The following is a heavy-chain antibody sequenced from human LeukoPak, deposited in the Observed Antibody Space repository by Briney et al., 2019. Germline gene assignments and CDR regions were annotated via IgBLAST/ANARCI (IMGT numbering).Heavy chain of an antibody. J-gene: IGHJ4*02. Sequence: SETLSLTCAVYGGSLSGSNWSWIRRPPGKGLEWIGEIYNSGSTIYNPSLKSRVTISVDTSKNQSSLNLNSVTAADTAVYYCVRAYDYWGQGTLVTVSS. CDR2: IYNSGST. V-gene: IGHV4-34*01. CDR3: VRAYDY. CDR1: GGSLSGSN.